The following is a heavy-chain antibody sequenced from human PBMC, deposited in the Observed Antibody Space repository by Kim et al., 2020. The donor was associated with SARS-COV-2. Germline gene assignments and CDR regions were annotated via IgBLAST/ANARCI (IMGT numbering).Heavy chain of an antibody. CDR1: GYTFTGYY. D-gene: IGHD2-8*01. Sequence: ASVEVSCKASGYTFTGYYMHWVRQAPGQGLEWMGWINPNSGGTNYAQKFQGRVTMTRDTSISTAYMELSRLRSDDTAVYYCARDLARDVHYYYYYMDVWGKGTTVTVSS. J-gene: IGHJ6*03. CDR2: INPNSGGT. CDR3: ARDLARDVHYYYYYMDV. V-gene: IGHV1-2*02.